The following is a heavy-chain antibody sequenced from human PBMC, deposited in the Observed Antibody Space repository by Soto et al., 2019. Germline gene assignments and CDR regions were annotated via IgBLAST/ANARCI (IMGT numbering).Heavy chain of an antibody. CDR3: TRGGGRGGNEHF. J-gene: IGHJ4*02. V-gene: IGHV3-7*01. CDR2: IKEDGSEK. CDR1: GFKFRSYW. Sequence: EVQLVESGGTLVQPGGSLRLSCVASGFKFRSYWMSWVRQAPGRGLEWLANIKEDGSEKYYVDSVEGRFTTSRDNARNSVYLQMNSLRAEDPAIYYCTRGGGRGGNEHFWGQGTLVIVSS. D-gene: IGHD1-26*01.